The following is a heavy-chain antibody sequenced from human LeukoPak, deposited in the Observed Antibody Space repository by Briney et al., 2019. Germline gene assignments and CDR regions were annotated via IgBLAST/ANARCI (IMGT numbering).Heavy chain of an antibody. CDR1: GGSISSYY. J-gene: IGHJ4*02. D-gene: IGHD6-6*01. CDR3: ARGGASSIPFDS. V-gene: IGHV4-59*01. Sequence: SETLSLTCTVSGGSISSYYWSWIRQPPGKGLEWIGYLYNSGSTNYNPSLQSRVTISVDTSKNQFSLKLYSVTAADTAVYCCARGGASSIPFDSWGRGTLVTVSS. CDR2: LYNSGST.